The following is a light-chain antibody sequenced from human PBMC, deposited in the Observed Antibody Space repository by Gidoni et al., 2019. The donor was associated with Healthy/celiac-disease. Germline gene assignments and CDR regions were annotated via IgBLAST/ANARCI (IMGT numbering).Light chain of an antibody. V-gene: IGKV1-39*01. Sequence: DIQMTQSPSSLSASVADRVTITCRSSQSISSYLNWYQQKPVKAPKLLIYAASSLQSGVPSRFSGSGSGTDFTLTISSLQPEDFATYYCQQSYSTPPNTFGQGTKLEIK. CDR2: AAS. J-gene: IGKJ2*01. CDR3: QQSYSTPPNT. CDR1: QSISSY.